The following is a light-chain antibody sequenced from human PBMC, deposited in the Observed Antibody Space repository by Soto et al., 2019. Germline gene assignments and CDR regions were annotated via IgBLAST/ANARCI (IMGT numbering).Light chain of an antibody. Sequence: VLTQSPGTLSLSPGERATLSCRASQSISTNLAWYQQRPGQAPRLLIFDASSRATGVPARFSGSGSGTDFTLTINSLEREDFGVYYCQQRHMWPITFGQGTRLEIK. CDR1: QSISTN. V-gene: IGKV3-11*01. J-gene: IGKJ5*01. CDR2: DAS. CDR3: QQRHMWPIT.